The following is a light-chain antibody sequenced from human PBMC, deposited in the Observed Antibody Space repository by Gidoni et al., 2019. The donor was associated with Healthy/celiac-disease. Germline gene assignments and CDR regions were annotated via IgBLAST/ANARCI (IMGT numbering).Light chain of an antibody. Sequence: QSVLTQQHSAPGTPGQRVTISCSGSSSNIGSNTVNWYQQLPGTAPKLLIYSNNQRPSGVPDRFSGSKSGTSASLAISGLQSEDEADYYCAAWDDSLNGQEVFGGGTKLTVL. CDR1: SSNIGSNT. J-gene: IGLJ3*02. CDR3: AAWDDSLNGQEV. CDR2: SNN. V-gene: IGLV1-44*01.